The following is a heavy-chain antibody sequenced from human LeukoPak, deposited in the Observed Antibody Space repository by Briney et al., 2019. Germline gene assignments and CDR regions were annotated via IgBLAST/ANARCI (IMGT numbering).Heavy chain of an antibody. Sequence: ASVKVSCKVSGYTLTELSMHWVRQAPGKGLGWMGGFDPEDGETIYAQKFQGRVTMTEDTSTDTAYMELSSLRSEDTAVYYCAIVRITMVRGVTDPYSPSYYFDYWGQGTLVTVSS. V-gene: IGHV1-24*01. J-gene: IGHJ4*02. CDR2: FDPEDGET. CDR1: GYTLTELS. D-gene: IGHD3-10*01. CDR3: AIVRITMVRGVTDPYSPSYYFDY.